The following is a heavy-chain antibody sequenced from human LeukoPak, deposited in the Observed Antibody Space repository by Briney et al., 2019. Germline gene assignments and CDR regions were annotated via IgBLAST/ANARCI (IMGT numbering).Heavy chain of an antibody. J-gene: IGHJ6*03. CDR1: GFTFSSFG. CDR3: AKDPWDCSGRSCPMYYYYMDV. Sequence: PGGSLTLSCAASGFTFSSFGMHWVRQAPGKGLEWVAFIRYDGSGKYYANSVEGRCTISRDHSKNAVYLQMNSLRAEDTAVYYCAKDPWDCSGRSCPMYYYYMDVWGKGTTVTVSS. D-gene: IGHD2-15*01. CDR2: IRYDGSGK. V-gene: IGHV3-30*02.